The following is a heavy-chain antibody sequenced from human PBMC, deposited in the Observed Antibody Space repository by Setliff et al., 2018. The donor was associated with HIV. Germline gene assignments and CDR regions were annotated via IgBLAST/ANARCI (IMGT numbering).Heavy chain of an antibody. V-gene: IGHV4-4*07. CDR1: DDPISSYY. CDR3: ALTGHRLLRGYMDV. Sequence: ETLSLTCYVTDDPISSYYWSWVRQPAGKGLEWIGRLYVSGDTSYNPSLKSRVTMSLDTSKKHFSLKLKSVTAADTAVYYCALTGHRLLRGYMDVWGKGTTVTVSS. D-gene: IGHD2-15*01. CDR2: LYVSGDT. J-gene: IGHJ6*03.